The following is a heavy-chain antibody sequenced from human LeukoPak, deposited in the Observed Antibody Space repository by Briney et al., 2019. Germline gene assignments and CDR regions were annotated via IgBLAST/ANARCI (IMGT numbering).Heavy chain of an antibody. CDR3: AELGITMIGGV. D-gene: IGHD3-10*02. V-gene: IGHV3-23*01. CDR2: ISGSGDST. Sequence: PGGSLRLSCAASGFTFNSYAMSWVRQAPGKGLEWVSSISGSGDSTYYADSVKGRFTISRDNAKNSLYLQMNSLRAEDTAVYYCAELGITMIGGVWGKGTTVTISS. J-gene: IGHJ6*04. CDR1: GFTFNSYA.